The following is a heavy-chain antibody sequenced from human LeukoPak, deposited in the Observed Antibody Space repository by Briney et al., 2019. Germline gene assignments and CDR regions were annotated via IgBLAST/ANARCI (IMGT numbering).Heavy chain of an antibody. V-gene: IGHV1-69*13. J-gene: IGHJ6*03. CDR3: ARVVVVAAPPYYYYYYMDV. Sequence: SVKVSCKASGGTFSSYAISWVRQAPGQGLEWMGGIIPIFGTANYAQKFQGRVTITADESPSTAYMGLSSLRSEDTAVYYCARVVVVAAPPYYYYYYMDVWGKGTTVTVSS. CDR1: GGTFSSYA. CDR2: IIPIFGTA. D-gene: IGHD2-15*01.